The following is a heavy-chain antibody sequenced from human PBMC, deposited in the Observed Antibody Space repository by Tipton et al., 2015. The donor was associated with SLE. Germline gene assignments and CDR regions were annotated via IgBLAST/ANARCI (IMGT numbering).Heavy chain of an antibody. D-gene: IGHD4-17*01. CDR2: ITPNSGGT. CDR3: ARGGDYGDYDPFDI. V-gene: IGHV1-2*06. Sequence: QLVQSGAEVKKPGASMKVSCKASGYTFTGYYMHWVRQAPGQGLEWMGRITPNSGGTNYAQKFQGRVTMTRDTSISTAYMELSRLRSDDTAVYYCARGGDYGDYDPFDIWGQGTMVTVSS. J-gene: IGHJ3*02. CDR1: GYTFTGYY.